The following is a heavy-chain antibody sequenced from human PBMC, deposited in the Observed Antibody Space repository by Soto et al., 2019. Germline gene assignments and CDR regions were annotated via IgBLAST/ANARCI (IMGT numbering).Heavy chain of an antibody. CDR3: DRSSVVAGAFDY. CDR1: GYTFTSYY. J-gene: IGHJ4*02. D-gene: IGHD6-19*01. Sequence: ASVKVSCKASGYTFTSYYMHWVRQAPGQGLEWMGIINPSGGSTSYAQKFQGRVTMTRDTSTSTVYMELSSLRSEDTAVYYCDRSSVVAGAFDYWGQGTLVTVSS. V-gene: IGHV1-46*03. CDR2: INPSGGST.